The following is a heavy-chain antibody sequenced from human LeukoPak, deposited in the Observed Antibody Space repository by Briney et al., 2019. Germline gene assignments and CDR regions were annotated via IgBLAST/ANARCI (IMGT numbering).Heavy chain of an antibody. CDR2: IRYDGSNK. CDR3: AKDLLCCGEYYHDY. V-gene: IGHV3-30*02. CDR1: GFTFSSYG. J-gene: IGHJ4*02. Sequence: GGSLRLSCAASGFTFSSYGMHWVRQAPGKGLEWVAFIRYDGSNKYYADSVKGRFTISRDNSKNTLYLQMNSLRAEDTAVYYCAKDLLCCGEYYHDYWGQGTLVTVSS. D-gene: IGHD3-10*01.